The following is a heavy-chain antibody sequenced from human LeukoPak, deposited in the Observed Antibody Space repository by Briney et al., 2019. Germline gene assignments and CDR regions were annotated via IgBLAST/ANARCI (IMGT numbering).Heavy chain of an antibody. J-gene: IGHJ6*03. Sequence: GGSLRLSCAASGFTFSDHYMDWVRQAPGKGLEWVGRSRHKANSYTTEYAAPVKGRFTISRDDSKDSLYLQMTSLKTEDTAVYYCTRDSDYYYMDVWGKGTTVTVS. V-gene: IGHV3-72*01. CDR1: GFTFSDHY. CDR3: TRDSDYYYMDV. CDR2: SRHKANSYTT. D-gene: IGHD6-19*01.